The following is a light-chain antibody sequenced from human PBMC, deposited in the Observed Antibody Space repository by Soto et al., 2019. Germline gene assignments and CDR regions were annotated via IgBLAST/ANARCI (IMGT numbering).Light chain of an antibody. CDR1: QTVSPRS. V-gene: IGKV3-20*01. J-gene: IGKJ1*01. CDR2: GAS. CDR3: QLYDSSTQP. Sequence: EIVLTQSPGTLSLSPGERATLSCRASQTVSPRSLAWYQQKPGQAPRLLISGASSRAADIPDRFSGSGSGTVFTITINRLEPKDFAVYYCQLYDSSTQPFGKGTKVE.